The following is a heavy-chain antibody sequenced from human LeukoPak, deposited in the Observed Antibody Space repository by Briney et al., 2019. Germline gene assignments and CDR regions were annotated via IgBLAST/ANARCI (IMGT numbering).Heavy chain of an antibody. J-gene: IGHJ6*03. V-gene: IGHV4-34*01. CDR2: IYQSGST. Sequence: PGGSLRLSCAASGFTVSSNYMSWVRQAPGKGLEWIGEIYQSGSTDYNPSLKTRVTISVDTSKNQFSLKLNSVTAADTAVYYCARRKVESTFYYYYYMDVWGKGTTVTVSS. CDR3: ARRKVESTFYYYYYMDV. D-gene: IGHD1-26*01. CDR1: GFTVSSNY.